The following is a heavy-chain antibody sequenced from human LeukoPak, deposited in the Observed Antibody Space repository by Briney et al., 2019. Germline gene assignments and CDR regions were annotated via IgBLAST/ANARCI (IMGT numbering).Heavy chain of an antibody. CDR3: AKDPPRYIIVVPAANGFDY. CDR2: ISGSGGST. Sequence: SGGSLRLSCAASGFTFSNYFMTWVRQAPGKGLEWVSAISGSGGSTYYADSVKGRFTISRDNSKNTLYLQMNSLRAEDTAVYYCAKDPPRYIIVVPAANGFDYWGQGTLVTVSS. J-gene: IGHJ4*02. V-gene: IGHV3-23*01. CDR1: GFTFSNYF. D-gene: IGHD2-2*01.